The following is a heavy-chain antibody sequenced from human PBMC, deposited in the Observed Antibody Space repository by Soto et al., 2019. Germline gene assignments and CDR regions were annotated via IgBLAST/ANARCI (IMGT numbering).Heavy chain of an antibody. CDR2: INHSGST. D-gene: IGHD2-2*01. Sequence: SETLSLTCAVYGGSFSGYYWSWIRQPPGKGLEWIGEINHSGSTNYNPSLKSRVTISVDTSKNQFSLKLSSVTAADTAVYYCARYRSSTSCNWFDPWGQGTLVTVSS. V-gene: IGHV4-34*01. J-gene: IGHJ5*02. CDR1: GGSFSGYY. CDR3: ARYRSSTSCNWFDP.